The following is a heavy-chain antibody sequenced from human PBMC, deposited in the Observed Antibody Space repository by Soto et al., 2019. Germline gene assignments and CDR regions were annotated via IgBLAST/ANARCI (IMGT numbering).Heavy chain of an antibody. D-gene: IGHD3-3*01. CDR3: AKRPIFGVVIITIYNGMDV. CDR2: ISTSGGNT. CDR1: GFTFSSYA. J-gene: IGHJ6*02. Sequence: EVQLLESGGGLVQPGGSLRLSCVASGFTFSSYAMNWVRQAPGKGLEWVSAISTSGGNTYYADSVKGRFTISRDNSKKRLYLQMNSLRAEDTAVYYCAKRPIFGVVIITIYNGMDVWGQGTTVTVSS. V-gene: IGHV3-23*01.